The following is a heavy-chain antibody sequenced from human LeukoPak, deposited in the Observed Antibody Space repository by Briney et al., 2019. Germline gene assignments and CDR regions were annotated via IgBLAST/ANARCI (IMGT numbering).Heavy chain of an antibody. CDR1: GYTFTSYD. J-gene: IGHJ4*02. D-gene: IGHD4-17*01. CDR2: MNPNSGYT. V-gene: IGHV1-8*03. Sequence: ASVKVSCKASGYTFTSYDINWVRQATRQGLEWMGWMNPNSGYTAYAQKFQGRVTITRNTSIGTAYMELSSLRSEDTAVYYCTRSKIGRGYGDYDDEPIGDYWGQGTLVSVSP. CDR3: TRSKIGRGYGDYDDEPIGDY.